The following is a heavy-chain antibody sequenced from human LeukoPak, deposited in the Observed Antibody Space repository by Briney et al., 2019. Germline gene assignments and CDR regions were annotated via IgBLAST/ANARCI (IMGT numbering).Heavy chain of an antibody. V-gene: IGHV3-23*01. Sequence: PGGSLRLSCAASGFTFSSYAMSWVRQAPGKGLEWVSAISGSGGSTYYADSVKGRFTISRDNSKNTLYLQMNSLRAEDTAVYYCAITMVRGVIITDYFDYWGQGTLVTVYS. CDR1: GFTFSSYA. CDR3: AITMVRGVIITDYFDY. CDR2: ISGSGGST. J-gene: IGHJ4*02. D-gene: IGHD3-10*01.